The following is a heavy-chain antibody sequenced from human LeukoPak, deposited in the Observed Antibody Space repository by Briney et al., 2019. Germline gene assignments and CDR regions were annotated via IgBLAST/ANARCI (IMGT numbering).Heavy chain of an antibody. CDR2: MNPNSGNT. CDR3: ARDQYSNHKIKESP. J-gene: IGHJ5*02. Sequence: ASVKVSCKASGYTLTGYYMHWVRQAPGQGLEWMGWMNPNSGNTGYAQKFQGRVTMTRNTSISTAYMELSSLRSEDTAVYYCARDQYSNHKIKESPWGQGTLVTVSS. D-gene: IGHD4-11*01. V-gene: IGHV1-8*02. CDR1: GYTLTGYY.